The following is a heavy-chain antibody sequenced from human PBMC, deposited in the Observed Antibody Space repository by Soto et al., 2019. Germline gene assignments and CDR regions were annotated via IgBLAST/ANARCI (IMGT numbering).Heavy chain of an antibody. Sequence: ASVKVSCKASGYTFSGYYMHWVRQAPGQGLEWMGWINTLSGDTSFPQKFQGRLAMTRDTSIDTVFMEVSRLTSDDTAIYYCARSLLNAILPLGYWGQGTLVTVSS. CDR2: INTLSGDT. CDR3: ARSLLNAILPLGY. V-gene: IGHV1-2*02. CDR1: GYTFSGYY. J-gene: IGHJ4*02. D-gene: IGHD3-3*02.